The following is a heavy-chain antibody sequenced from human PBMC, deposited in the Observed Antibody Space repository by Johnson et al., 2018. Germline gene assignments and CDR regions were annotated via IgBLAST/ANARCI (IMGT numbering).Heavy chain of an antibody. V-gene: IGHV3-30*03. CDR2: TPYDGSKK. J-gene: IGHJ6*03. CDR1: GITFSRSG. D-gene: IGHD6-13*01. Sequence: QVELVQSGGGVVQPGRALRLPCAASGITFSRSGMYWVRQAPGKGLEWVALTPYDGSKKYYADSVKGRFTISRDKSKNTLYLQMNSLRAEDTAVYYCAGASAGTSYYYYYYMDVWGKGTTVTVSS. CDR3: AGASAGTSYYYYYYMDV.